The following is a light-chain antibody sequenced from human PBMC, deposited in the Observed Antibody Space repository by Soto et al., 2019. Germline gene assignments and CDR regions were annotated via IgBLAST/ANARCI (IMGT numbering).Light chain of an antibody. CDR1: QSVSSN. V-gene: IGKV3-15*01. J-gene: IGKJ1*01. Sequence: EIVMTQSPATLSVSPGERATLSCRASQSVSSNLAWYQQKPGQAPRLLIYGASTRATGIPARFSGSGSVTEFTLTITSLQSEDFAVYYCQQYDNLPQMFGQGTKVEIK. CDR3: QQYDNLPQM. CDR2: GAS.